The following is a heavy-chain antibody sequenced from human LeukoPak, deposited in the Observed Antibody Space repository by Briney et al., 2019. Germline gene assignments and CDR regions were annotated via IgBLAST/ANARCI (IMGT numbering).Heavy chain of an antibody. CDR2: INHSGSA. V-gene: IGHV4-34*01. J-gene: IGHJ6*03. D-gene: IGHD3-16*01. CDR3: ARETSQKGAHYMDV. Sequence: PSETLSLTCAVYGGSFSGYYWSWIRQPPGKGLEWIGEINHSGSANYNPSLKSRVTISVDTSKNQFSLKMSSVTAADTAVYYCARETSQKGAHYMDVWGKGTTVTISS. CDR1: GGSFSGYY.